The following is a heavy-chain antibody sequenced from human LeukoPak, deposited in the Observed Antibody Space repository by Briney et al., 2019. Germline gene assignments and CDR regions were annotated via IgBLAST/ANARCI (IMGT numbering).Heavy chain of an antibody. CDR1: GGTFSSYA. J-gene: IGHJ3*02. Sequence: ASVKVSCKASGGTFSSYAISWVRQAPGQGLEWVGGIIPIFGTANYAQKFQGRVTITADESTSTAYMELSSLRSEDTAVYYCVVLGYYASSGYYGLAFDIWGQGTMVTVSS. CDR2: IIPIFGTA. D-gene: IGHD3-22*01. V-gene: IGHV1-69*13. CDR3: VVLGYYASSGYYGLAFDI.